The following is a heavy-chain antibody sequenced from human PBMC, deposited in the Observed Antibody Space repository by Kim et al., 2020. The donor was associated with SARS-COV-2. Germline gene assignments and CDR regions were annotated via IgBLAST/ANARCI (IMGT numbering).Heavy chain of an antibody. CDR1: GFTFSSYA. CDR2: ISYDGSNK. D-gene: IGHD1-1*01. V-gene: IGHV3-30-3*01. Sequence: GGSLRLSCAASGFTFSSYAMHWVRQAPGKGLEWVAVISYDGSNKYYADSVKGRFTISRDNSKNTLYLQMNSLRAEDTAEYYCARGGWKGVQHYGMDVWGQGTTVTVSS. CDR3: ARGGWKGVQHYGMDV. J-gene: IGHJ6*02.